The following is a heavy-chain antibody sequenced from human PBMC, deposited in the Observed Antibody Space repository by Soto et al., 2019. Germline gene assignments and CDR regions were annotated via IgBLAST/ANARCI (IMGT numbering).Heavy chain of an antibody. J-gene: IGHJ6*02. CDR3: ARAGNQYGVDV. CDR2: FYTTGTP. V-gene: IGHV4-4*07. CDR1: GGSISSYY. D-gene: IGHD3-10*01. Sequence: QVQLQESGPGLVKPSETLSLTCTVSGGSISSYYWSWIRQSAGKGLEWLGRFYTTGTPNYNPALKSRLSMATDTSKTELSLRLTSVTAADTGVYYCARAGNQYGVDVWGQGTTVTVSS.